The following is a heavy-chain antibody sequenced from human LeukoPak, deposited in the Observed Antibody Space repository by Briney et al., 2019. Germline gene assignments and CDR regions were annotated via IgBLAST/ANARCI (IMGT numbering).Heavy chain of an antibody. D-gene: IGHD3-16*01. V-gene: IGHV1-69*01. CDR2: IIPIFGTA. CDR3: ARDPARGISAPQGFDP. CDR1: GGTFSSYA. J-gene: IGHJ5*02. Sequence: SVKVSCKASGGTFSSYAISWVRQAPGQGLEWMGGIIPIFGTADYAQKFQGRVTITADESTSTAYMELSSLRSEDTAVYYCARDPARGISAPQGFDPWGQGTLVTVSS.